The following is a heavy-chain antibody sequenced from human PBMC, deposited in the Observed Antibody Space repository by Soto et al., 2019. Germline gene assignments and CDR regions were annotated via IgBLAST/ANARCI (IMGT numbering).Heavy chain of an antibody. CDR3: ARPRTGSYGGQLAS. D-gene: IGHD1-26*01. V-gene: IGHV3-23*01. CDR1: GFTFSSYA. Sequence: EVQLLESGGGLVQPGGSLRLSCVASGFTFSSYAMTWVRQAPGKGLEWVSSITGSGGSTYSADSVKGRFTISRDNSDNPLFLQINNLRAEDTAIYYCARPRTGSYGGQLASWGQGTLVTVSS. J-gene: IGHJ4*02. CDR2: ITGSGGST.